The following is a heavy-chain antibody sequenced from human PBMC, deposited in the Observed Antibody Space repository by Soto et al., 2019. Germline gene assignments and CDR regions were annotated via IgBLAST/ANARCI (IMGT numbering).Heavy chain of an antibody. CDR3: ARDLSAEKGHFPTAGYGMDV. Sequence: ASVKVSCKASGYTFTGYYMHWVRQAPGQGLEWMGWINPNSGGTNYAQKFQGWVTMTRDTSISTAYMELSRLRSDDTAVYYCARDLSAEKGHFPTAGYGMDVWGQGTTVTVSS. CDR1: GYTFTGYY. D-gene: IGHD1-1*01. CDR2: INPNSGGT. V-gene: IGHV1-2*04. J-gene: IGHJ6*02.